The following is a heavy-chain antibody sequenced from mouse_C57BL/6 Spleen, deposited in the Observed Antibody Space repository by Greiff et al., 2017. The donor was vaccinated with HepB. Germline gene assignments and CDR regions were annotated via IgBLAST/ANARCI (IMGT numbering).Heavy chain of an antibody. D-gene: IGHD1-1*01. Sequence: EVQLQESGPGLVKPSQSLSLTCSVTGYSITSGYYWNWIRQFPGNKLEWMGYISYDGSNNYNPSLKNRISITRDTSKNQFILKLNSVTTEDTATYYCARVCYSYYAMDYWGQGTSVTVSS. J-gene: IGHJ4*01. CDR1: GYSITSGYY. V-gene: IGHV3-6*01. CDR3: ARVCYSYYAMDY. CDR2: ISYDGSN.